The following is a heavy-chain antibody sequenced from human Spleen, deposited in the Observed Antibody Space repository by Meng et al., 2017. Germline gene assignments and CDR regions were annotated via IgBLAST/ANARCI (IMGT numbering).Heavy chain of an antibody. J-gene: IGHJ4*02. CDR2: IYYSGST. V-gene: IGHV4-39*07. Sequence: SETLSLTCTVSGGSTSSSSYYWGWIRQPPGKGLEWIGSIYYSGSTYYNPSLKSRVTISVDTSNNHFSLKLSSVTAADTAVYYCASSTSLNTQIDDWGQGTLVTVSS. CDR3: ASSTSLNTQIDD. CDR1: GGSTSSSSYY. D-gene: IGHD4/OR15-4a*01.